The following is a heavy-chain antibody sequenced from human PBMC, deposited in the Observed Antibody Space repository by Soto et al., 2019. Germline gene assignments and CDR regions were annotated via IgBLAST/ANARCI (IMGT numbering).Heavy chain of an antibody. CDR2: IYHSGST. D-gene: IGHD3-22*01. CDR1: GGSISRGGYS. J-gene: IGHJ4*02. V-gene: IGHV4-30-2*01. Sequence: QLQLQESGSGLVKPSQTLSLTCAVSGGSISRGGYSWSWIRQPPGKGLEWIGYIYHSGSTYYNPSPQSRVTISVDRSKHQFSLKLRSVTASDTAVYYCARGGVDYYDSSGYYFSPYYFDYWGQGTLVTVSS. CDR3: ARGGVDYYDSSGYYFSPYYFDY.